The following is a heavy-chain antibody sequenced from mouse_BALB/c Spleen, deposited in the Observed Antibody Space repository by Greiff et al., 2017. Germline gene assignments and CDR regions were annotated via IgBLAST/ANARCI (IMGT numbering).Heavy chain of an antibody. CDR3: AREGGDYDEWVYYAMDY. D-gene: IGHD2-4*01. Sequence: EVHLVESGGGLVQPGGSLKLSCAASGFTFSSYGMSWVRQTPDSVKGRFTISRDNAKNTLYLQMSSLKSEDTAMYYCAREGGDYDEWVYYAMDYWGQGTSVTVSS. CDR1: GFTFSSYG. J-gene: IGHJ4*01. V-gene: IGHV5-6-3*01.